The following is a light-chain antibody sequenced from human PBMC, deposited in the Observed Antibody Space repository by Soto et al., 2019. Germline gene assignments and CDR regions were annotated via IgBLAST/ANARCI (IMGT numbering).Light chain of an antibody. CDR1: QSVSSSY. CDR2: GAS. J-gene: IGKJ3*01. CDR3: QQYGSSPLT. V-gene: IGKV3-20*01. Sequence: EIVLTQSPGTLSLSPGERATLSCRASQSVSSSYLAWYQQKPGQAPRLLIYGASSRATGIPDRFSGSGSGTDVTLTISRLEPEDFAVYYYQQYGSSPLTFGPGTKVDI.